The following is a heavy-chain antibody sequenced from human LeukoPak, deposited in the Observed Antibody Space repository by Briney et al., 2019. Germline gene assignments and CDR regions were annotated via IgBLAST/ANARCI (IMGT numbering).Heavy chain of an antibody. D-gene: IGHD2/OR15-2a*01. V-gene: IGHV3-74*01. Sequence: GASLRLSCAASGFTFNNYTMTWVRQAPGKGLEWVSRINSDGSTTTYTDSVKGRFTISRDNTKNMLYLQMNSLTAEDTAMYYCASLSQYPSAWFDPWGQGTLVTVSS. J-gene: IGHJ5*02. CDR1: GFTFNNYT. CDR2: INSDGSTT. CDR3: ASLSQYPSAWFDP.